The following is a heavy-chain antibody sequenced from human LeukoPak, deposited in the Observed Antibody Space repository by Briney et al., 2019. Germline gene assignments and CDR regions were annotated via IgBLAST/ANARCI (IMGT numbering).Heavy chain of an antibody. CDR3: ARTSTDILTGYYDPDYYYGMDV. Sequence: SVKVSCKASGYTFTSYGISWVRQAPGQGLEWMGWISAYNGNTNYAQKLQGRVTMATDTSTSTAYMELRSLRSDDTAVYYCARTSTDILTGYYDPDYYYGMDVWGQGTTVTVSS. V-gene: IGHV1-18*01. J-gene: IGHJ6*02. CDR2: ISAYNGNT. D-gene: IGHD3-9*01. CDR1: GYTFTSYG.